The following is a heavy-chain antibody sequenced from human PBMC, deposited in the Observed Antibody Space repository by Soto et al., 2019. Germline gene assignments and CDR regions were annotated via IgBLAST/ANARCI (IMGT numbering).Heavy chain of an antibody. J-gene: IGHJ4*02. CDR2: MNPNTGDT. CDR3: ASSVRHSSSYDY. V-gene: IGHV1-8*01. Sequence: QVRLVQSGAEVKKPGASVKVSCAASGFTFSNYDFNWVRQAAGQGLEWMGWMNPNTGDTGCAQSFQGRLRMDSDXSTTTVYMELSSLRFEDTAVYYCASSVRHSSSYDYWGQGTLVSVFS. CDR1: GFTFSNYD. D-gene: IGHD6-6*01.